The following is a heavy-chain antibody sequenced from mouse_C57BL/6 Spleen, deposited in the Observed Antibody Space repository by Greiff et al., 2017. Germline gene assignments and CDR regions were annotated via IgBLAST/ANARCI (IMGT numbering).Heavy chain of an antibody. CDR2: ISTGSSTI. J-gene: IGHJ1*03. D-gene: IGHD2-4*01. CDR3: ARGITTSYWYFDV. Sequence: EVHLVESGGGLVKPGGSLKLSCAASGFTFSDYGMHWVRQAPEKGLEWVAYISTGSSTIYYADTVKGRFTISRDNAKNTLFLQIIRRRSEDTAMYYCARGITTSYWYFDVWGTGTTVTVSS. V-gene: IGHV5-17*01. CDR1: GFTFSDYG.